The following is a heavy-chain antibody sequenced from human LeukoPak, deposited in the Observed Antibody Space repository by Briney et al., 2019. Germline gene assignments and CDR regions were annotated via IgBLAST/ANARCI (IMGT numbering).Heavy chain of an antibody. CDR3: AKDVTADNYGSGAGGY. V-gene: IGHV3-30*18. J-gene: IGHJ4*02. D-gene: IGHD3-10*01. CDR1: GFTFSSYG. Sequence: PGGSLRLSCAASGFTFSSYGMHWVRQAPGKGLEWVAVISYDGSNKYYADSVKGRFTISRDNSKNTLYLQMNSLRAEDTAVYYCAKDVTADNYGSGAGGYWGQGTLVTVSS. CDR2: ISYDGSNK.